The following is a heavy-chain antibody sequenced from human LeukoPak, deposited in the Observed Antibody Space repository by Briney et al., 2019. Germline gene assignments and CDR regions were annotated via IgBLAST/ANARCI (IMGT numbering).Heavy chain of an antibody. CDR2: IYHSETT. D-gene: IGHD3-22*01. J-gene: IGHJ5*02. V-gene: IGHV4-39*01. Sequence: SETLSLTCSVSGGSISSSSDDWGWVRQPPGRGREWIGSIYHSETTYYNPSLKSRGIISVDTAKKQFSRKVNSLTAADTAVYYCGRPNPDSSGYYGSFDPWGQGILVTVSS. CDR3: GRPNPDSSGYYGSFDP. CDR1: GGSISSSSDD.